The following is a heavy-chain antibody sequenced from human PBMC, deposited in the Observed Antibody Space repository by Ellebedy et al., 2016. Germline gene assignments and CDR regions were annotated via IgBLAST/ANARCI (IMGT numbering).Heavy chain of an antibody. J-gene: IGHJ4*02. D-gene: IGHD3-10*01. CDR3: ARERPGGYGSGSHFDY. CDR1: GGTFSSYA. Sequence: ASVKVSCKASGGTFSSYAISWVRQAPGQGLEWMGGIIPILGIANYAQKFQGRVTITADKSTRTAYMELSSLRSEDTAVYYCARERPGGYGSGSHFDYWGQGTLVTVSS. V-gene: IGHV1-69*10. CDR2: IIPILGIA.